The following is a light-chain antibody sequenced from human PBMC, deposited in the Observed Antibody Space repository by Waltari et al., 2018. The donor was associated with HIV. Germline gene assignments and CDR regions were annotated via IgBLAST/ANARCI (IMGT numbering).Light chain of an antibody. CDR2: EDD. CDR3: QSYDTTNRWI. Sequence: NLMLTQPRSVSESPGQTVTISCTRSSGSFGSNFVQWYQQRPGSSPTTVIFEDDQRPAGVPDRFSGSIDRSSNSAYLTISGLKPEDEAEYYCQSYDTTNRWIFGGGTQLTVL. CDR1: SGSFGSNF. J-gene: IGLJ2*01. V-gene: IGLV6-57*01.